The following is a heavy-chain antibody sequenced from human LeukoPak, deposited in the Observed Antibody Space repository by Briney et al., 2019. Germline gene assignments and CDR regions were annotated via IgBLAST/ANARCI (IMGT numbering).Heavy chain of an antibody. D-gene: IGHD3-10*02. CDR1: GFTFSSYS. CDR3: AELGITMIGGV. CDR2: ISSSSSYI. J-gene: IGHJ6*04. Sequence: GGSLRLSSAASGFTFSSYSMNWVRQAPGKGLEGVSSISSSSSYIYYASSVKGRFTISRDNAKNSLYRQMNRPRAEDTAVYYCAELGITMIGGVWGKGTTVTISS. V-gene: IGHV3-21*01.